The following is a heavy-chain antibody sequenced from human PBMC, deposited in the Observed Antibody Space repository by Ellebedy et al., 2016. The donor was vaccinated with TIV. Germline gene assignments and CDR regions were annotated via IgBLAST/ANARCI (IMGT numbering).Heavy chain of an antibody. J-gene: IGHJ4*02. Sequence: GESLKISCAASGFTFSSCAMSWVRQAPGKGLEWVSSISGNGGSTIYADSVKGRFTISRDNSKNTLYLQMNSLRAEDTAIYYCAKLDSSGYYYGRFDYWGQGTLVTVSS. D-gene: IGHD3-22*01. CDR1: GFTFSSCA. V-gene: IGHV3-23*01. CDR3: AKLDSSGYYYGRFDY. CDR2: ISGNGGST.